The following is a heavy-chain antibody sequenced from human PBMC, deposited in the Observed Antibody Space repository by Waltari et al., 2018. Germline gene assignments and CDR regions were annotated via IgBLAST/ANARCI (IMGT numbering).Heavy chain of an antibody. Sequence: QLQLQESGPGLVKPSETLSLTCTVSGGSISSSSYYWGWIRQPPGKGLEWIGSIYYSGSTYYNPSLRRRVTRSVDTFKNQFSLKLSSVTAADTAVYYCARDGSWDRSGYYYWGQGTLVTVSS. J-gene: IGHJ4*02. CDR1: GGSISSSSYY. D-gene: IGHD3-22*01. V-gene: IGHV4-39*07. CDR2: IYYSGST. CDR3: ARDGSWDRSGYYY.